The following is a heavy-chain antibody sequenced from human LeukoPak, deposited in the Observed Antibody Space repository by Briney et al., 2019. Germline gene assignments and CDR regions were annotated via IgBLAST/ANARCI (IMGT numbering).Heavy chain of an antibody. J-gene: IGHJ5*02. D-gene: IGHD6-19*01. V-gene: IGHV1-46*01. CDR1: GYTFTSYY. Sequence: GASVKVSCKASGYTFTSYYMHWVRQAPGQGLEWMGIINPSGGSTSYAQKFQGRVTMTRDMSTSTVYMELSRLRSDDTAVYYCARDQYSSGWYGYNWFDPWGQGTLVTVSS. CDR2: INPSGGST. CDR3: ARDQYSSGWYGYNWFDP.